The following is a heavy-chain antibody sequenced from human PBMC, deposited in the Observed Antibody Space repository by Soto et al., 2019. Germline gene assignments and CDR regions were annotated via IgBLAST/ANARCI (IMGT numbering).Heavy chain of an antibody. CDR2: VYHSGST. CDR1: GASINSSDW. CDR3: ARGVNWFDP. Sequence: SETLSLTCTVSGASINSSDWWTWVRQSPGRGLEWIASVYHSGSTNYNPSLRDRVIISVDKSRNQFSLKLSSVTAADTAVYYCARGVNWFDPWGQGTLVTVSS. J-gene: IGHJ5*02. D-gene: IGHD6-6*01. V-gene: IGHV4-4*02.